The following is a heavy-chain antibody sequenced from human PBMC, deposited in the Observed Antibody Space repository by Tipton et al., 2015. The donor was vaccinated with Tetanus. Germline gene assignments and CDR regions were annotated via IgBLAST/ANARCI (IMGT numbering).Heavy chain of an antibody. Sequence: QLVQSGAEVKKPGESLRISCKGSGYSFTSYWISWVRQMPGKGLEWMGRIDPSDSYTNYSPSFQGHVTISADKSISTAYLQWSSLKASDTAMYYCARGFGELSQASYYYGMDVWGQGTTVTVSS. D-gene: IGHD3-10*01. CDR1: GYSFTSYW. V-gene: IGHV5-10-1*01. CDR2: IDPSDSYT. J-gene: IGHJ6*02. CDR3: ARGFGELSQASYYYGMDV.